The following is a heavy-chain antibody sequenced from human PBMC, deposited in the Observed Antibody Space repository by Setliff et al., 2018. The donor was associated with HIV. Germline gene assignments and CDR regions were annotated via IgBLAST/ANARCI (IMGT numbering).Heavy chain of an antibody. CDR2: ISYDGGRT. J-gene: IGHJ4*02. Sequence: GGSLRLSCVASGLPFRDFAMHWVRQAPGKGLEWVSAISYDGGRTYYVDSVTGRFTISSDNYKNTVYLHLNSLRPEDTAVYYCASARIPTGGTSTSFDYWGQGTLVTVSS. V-gene: IGHV3-30*01. CDR3: ASARIPTGGTSTSFDY. CDR1: GLPFRDFA. D-gene: IGHD1-1*01.